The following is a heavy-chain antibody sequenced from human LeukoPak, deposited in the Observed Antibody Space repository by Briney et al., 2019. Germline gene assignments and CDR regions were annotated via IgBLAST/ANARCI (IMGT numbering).Heavy chain of an antibody. J-gene: IGHJ6*03. CDR3: VRSYSGFDKYYYYYYMDV. CDR1: GDSISSTTYY. D-gene: IGHD1-26*01. Sequence: SETLSLTCTVSGDSISSTTYYWGWIRQPPGKGLEWIGSLYYSGSTYYNPSLKSRVTISVDTSKNQFSLKLSSVTAADTAVYYCVRSYSGFDKYYYYYYMDVWGKGTTVTISS. V-gene: IGHV4-39*01. CDR2: LYYSGST.